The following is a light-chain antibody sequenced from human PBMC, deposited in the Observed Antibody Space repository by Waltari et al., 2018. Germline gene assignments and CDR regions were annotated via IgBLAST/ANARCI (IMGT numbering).Light chain of an antibody. CDR3: QQSYSAPRT. V-gene: IGKV3-20*01. CDR1: QSVSNNQ. CDR2: GAF. J-gene: IGKJ2*01. Sequence: EIVLTQSPGTLFLAPGQSATLSCRASQSVSNNQLAWYQQSPGQAPRLVIYGAFARATAIPDRFSGTGSGTDFTLTISRLEPEDFAMYYCQQSYSAPRTFGQGTKLEIK.